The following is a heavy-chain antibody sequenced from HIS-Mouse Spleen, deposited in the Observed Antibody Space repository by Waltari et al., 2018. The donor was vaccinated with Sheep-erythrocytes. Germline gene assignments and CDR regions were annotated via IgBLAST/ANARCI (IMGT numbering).Heavy chain of an antibody. D-gene: IGHD1-1*01. CDR3: AKVRTVNYWYVDL. CDR1: GFTFSSYG. J-gene: IGHJ2*01. V-gene: IGHV3-30*18. CDR2: RSYDGSNK. Sequence: QVQLVESGGGVVQPGRSLRLSCAASGFTFSSYGMHWVRRAPGKGVEWVAVRSYDGSNKDYADSGKGRFTISRDNSKNTLYLQMNSLRAEDTAVYYCAKVRTVNYWYVDLWGRGTLVTVSS.